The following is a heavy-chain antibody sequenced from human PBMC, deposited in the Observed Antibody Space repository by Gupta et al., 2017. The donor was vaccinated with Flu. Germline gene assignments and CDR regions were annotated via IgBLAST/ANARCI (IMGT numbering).Heavy chain of an antibody. J-gene: IGHJ5*02. D-gene: IGHD2-21*01. V-gene: IGHV3-74*01. Sequence: ELQLVESGGGLVQPGGSLRLSCAASGFNFSGHFMHWVRQTPGKGLAWVSRIRFDGTATSYADSVQGRFTVARDNARNTLYLQMNNLRVEDTALYYCAREVINNCLDPWGRGTLVTVSS. CDR3: AREVINNCLDP. CDR1: GFNFSGHF. CDR2: IRFDGTAT.